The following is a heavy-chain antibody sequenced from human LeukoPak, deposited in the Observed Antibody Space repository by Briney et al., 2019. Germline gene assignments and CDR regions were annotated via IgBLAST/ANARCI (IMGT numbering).Heavy chain of an antibody. CDR2: ISWNSGSI. J-gene: IGHJ3*02. CDR3: AKGTGVVITLGAFDI. D-gene: IGHD3-3*01. Sequence: PGRSLRLSCAASGFTFDDYAMHWVRQAPGKGLEWVSGISWNSGSIGYADSVKGRFTISRDNAKNSLYLQMNSLRAEDMALYYCAKGTGVVITLGAFDIWGQGTMVTVSS. CDR1: GFTFDDYA. V-gene: IGHV3-9*03.